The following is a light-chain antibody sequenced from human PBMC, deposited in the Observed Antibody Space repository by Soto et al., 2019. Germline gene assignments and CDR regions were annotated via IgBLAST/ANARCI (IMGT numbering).Light chain of an antibody. CDR2: DVS. J-gene: IGLJ2*01. V-gene: IGLV2-14*01. Sequence: QSVLTQPASVSGSLGRRLTFPSTGTTVEVGGYNYVSWYQQHPGKAPKLMIYDVSNRPSGVSNRFSGSKSGNTASLTISGLQAEDEADYYCSSYTSSSTLVVFGGGTKLTVL. CDR3: SSYTSSSTLVV. CDR1: TVEVGGYNY.